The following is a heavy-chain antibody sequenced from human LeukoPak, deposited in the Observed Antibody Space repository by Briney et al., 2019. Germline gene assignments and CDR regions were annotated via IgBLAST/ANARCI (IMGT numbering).Heavy chain of an antibody. CDR2: INPNSGGT. CDR1: GYTFTGYY. D-gene: IGHD3-10*01. J-gene: IGHJ4*02. CDR3: ARGGSTMVGGVIIVRGY. Sequence: ASVKVSCKASGYTFTGYYMHWVRQAPGQGLEWMGWINPNSGGTNYAQKFQGRVTMTRDTSISTAYMELSRLRSDDTAVYYCARGGSTMVGGVIIVRGYWAQGTLVTVSS. V-gene: IGHV1-2*02.